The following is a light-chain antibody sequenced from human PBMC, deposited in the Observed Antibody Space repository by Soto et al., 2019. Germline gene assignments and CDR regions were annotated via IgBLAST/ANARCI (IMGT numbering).Light chain of an antibody. V-gene: IGKV3-20*01. Sequence: EIVLTQSPGTLSLSPGERATLSCRASQSVSSSYLAWYQQKPGQAPRLLIYGASSRASGIPGRFSGTGSGTEFTLTIHSLQSEDFAVYYCHHYSIWPPYTFGQGTKVDIK. CDR2: GAS. CDR3: HHYSIWPPYT. CDR1: QSVSSSY. J-gene: IGKJ2*01.